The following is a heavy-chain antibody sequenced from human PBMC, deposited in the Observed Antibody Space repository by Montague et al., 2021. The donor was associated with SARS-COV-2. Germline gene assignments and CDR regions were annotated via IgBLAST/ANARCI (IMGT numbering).Heavy chain of an antibody. CDR1: GVAISYGD. J-gene: IGHJ6*02. CDR3: ARYYERSWDV. Sequence: SETLSLTCTVSGVAISYGDWSWIRQPPGKGLEWIVTLFKNGDTDXNPSLKSRVTVSEDTSQNQFSLRLSSVAAADTALYYCARYYERSWDVWGQGTTVTVSS. V-gene: IGHV4-4*09. CDR2: LFKNGDT. D-gene: IGHD3-16*01.